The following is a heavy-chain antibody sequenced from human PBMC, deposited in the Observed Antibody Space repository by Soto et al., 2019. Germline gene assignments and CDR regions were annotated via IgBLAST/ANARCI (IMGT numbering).Heavy chain of an antibody. V-gene: IGHV1-18*01. CDR3: ARIPRGTLVRGAFDL. CDR2: ISAYNGNT. D-gene: IGHD3-10*01. J-gene: IGHJ2*01. CDR1: GYTFTSYG. Sequence: QVQLVQSGAEVKKPGASVKVSCKASGYTFTSYGISWVRQAPGQGLEWMGWISAYNGNTNYAQKLQGRVTMTTDTSXXTAYMELRSLRSDDTAVYYCARIPRGTLVRGAFDLWGRGTLVTVSS.